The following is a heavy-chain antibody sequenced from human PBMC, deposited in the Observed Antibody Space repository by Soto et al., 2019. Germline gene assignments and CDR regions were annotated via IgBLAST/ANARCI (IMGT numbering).Heavy chain of an antibody. CDR2: IYYSGST. Sequence: SETLSLTCTVSGDSISSSSYYWSWIRQPPGKGLEWIGYIYYSGSTNYNPSLKSRVTISVDTSKNQFSLKLSSVTAADTAVYYCARGSSTDYGDLYYFDYWGQGTLVTVSS. D-gene: IGHD4-17*01. V-gene: IGHV4-61*05. J-gene: IGHJ4*02. CDR3: ARGSSTDYGDLYYFDY. CDR1: GDSISSSSYY.